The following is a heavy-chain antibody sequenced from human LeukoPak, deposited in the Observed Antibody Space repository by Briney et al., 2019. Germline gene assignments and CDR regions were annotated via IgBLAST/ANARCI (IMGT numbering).Heavy chain of an antibody. CDR2: IGTAGDT. D-gene: IGHD1-26*01. V-gene: IGHV3-13*01. J-gene: IGHJ4*02. CDR1: GFTFSSYD. CDR3: ARSSGSSYYFDY. Sequence: PGGSLRLSCAASGFTFSSYDMHWVRHATGKGLEWVSAIGTAGDTYCPGSVKGRFTISRENAKNSLYLQMNSLRAGDTAVYYCARSSGSSYYFDYWGQGTLVTVSS.